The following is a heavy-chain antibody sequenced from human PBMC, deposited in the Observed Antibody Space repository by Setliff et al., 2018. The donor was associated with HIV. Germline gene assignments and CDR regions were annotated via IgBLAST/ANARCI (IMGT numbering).Heavy chain of an antibody. J-gene: IGHJ4*02. V-gene: IGHV4-34*01. Sequence: SETPSLTCAVYGPSFTGYYWNWIRQLPGKAFEWIGEINHSGVTYHNPSFKSRVNISLDLSKNQFSLRLTGLSGADTATYFCAAKPMIRGRPFAFWGQPTLVTVSS. D-gene: IGHD3-10*01. CDR1: GPSFTGYY. CDR2: INHSGVT. CDR3: AAKPMIRGRPFAF.